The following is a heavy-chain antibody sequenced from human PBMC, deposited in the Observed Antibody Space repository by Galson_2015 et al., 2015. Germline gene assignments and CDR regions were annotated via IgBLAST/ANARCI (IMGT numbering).Heavy chain of an antibody. Sequence: SLRLSCAASGFTFSSYWMSWVRQAPGKGLEWVANIRQDGSEKYYVDSVKGRFTISRDNAKNSLYLQMNSLRAEDTAVYYCARDGFRMVGRGSRRVSPFDYWGQGTLVTVSS. J-gene: IGHJ4*02. D-gene: IGHD1-26*01. CDR2: IRQDGSEK. V-gene: IGHV3-7*03. CDR3: ARDGFRMVGRGSRRVSPFDY. CDR1: GFTFSSYW.